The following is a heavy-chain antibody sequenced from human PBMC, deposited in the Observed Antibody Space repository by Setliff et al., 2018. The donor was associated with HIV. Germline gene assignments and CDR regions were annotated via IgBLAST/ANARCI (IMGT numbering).Heavy chain of an antibody. J-gene: IGHJ3*02. D-gene: IGHD3-3*01. Sequence: ASVKVSCKASGCTFTSYGISWVRQAPGQGLEWMGWISAYNGNTNYAQKLQGRVTMTTDTSTSTAYMELRSLRSDDTAVYYCAREPAYYDFWSGYYVAEAFDIWGQGTMVTVSS. V-gene: IGHV1-18*01. CDR2: ISAYNGNT. CDR3: AREPAYYDFWSGYYVAEAFDI. CDR1: GCTFTSYG.